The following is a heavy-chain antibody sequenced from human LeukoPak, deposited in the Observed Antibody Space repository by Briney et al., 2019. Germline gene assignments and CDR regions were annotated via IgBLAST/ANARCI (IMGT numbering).Heavy chain of an antibody. CDR3: ARTSYSSSSVFFDY. J-gene: IGHJ4*02. Sequence: SGPTLVKPTQTLTLTCTFSGFSLSTSGMCVSWIRQPPGEALEWLARIDWDDDTYYSTSLKTRLTISKDTPKNQVVLTMINMDPVDTATYYCARTSYSSSSVFFDYWGQGTLVTVSS. D-gene: IGHD6-6*01. CDR1: GFSLSTSGMC. V-gene: IGHV2-70*11. CDR2: IDWDDDT.